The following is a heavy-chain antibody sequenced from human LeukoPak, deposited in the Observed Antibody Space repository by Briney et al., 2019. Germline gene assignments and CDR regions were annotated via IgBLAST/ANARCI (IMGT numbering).Heavy chain of an antibody. J-gene: IGHJ4*02. V-gene: IGHV3-23*01. CDR1: GFTFSSYA. D-gene: IGHD3-22*01. CDR2: ISGSGGST. Sequence: GGSLRLSCAASGFTFSSYAMSWVRQAPGKGLEWVSAISGSGGSTYYADSVKGRFTISRDNSKNTLYLQMNSLRAEDTAVYYCAKSRSSNYYDSSGYYFDYWGQGTLVTVSS. CDR3: AKSRSSNYYDSSGYYFDY.